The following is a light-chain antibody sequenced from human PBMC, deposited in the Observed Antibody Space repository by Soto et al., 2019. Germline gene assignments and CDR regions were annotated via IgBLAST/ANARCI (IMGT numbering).Light chain of an antibody. J-gene: IGKJ2*01. V-gene: IGKV1-5*01. CDR3: QHTTDFT. CDR1: SSKW. Sequence: DIHMTQSPATLAAPVGDTVTMTCRSSSKWLAWYQKKPGKAPKLLIYDVSNLERGVTPRFSGSTSGAESTLTITGLQPDDLGTYYCQHTTDFTFGQGTKVDIK. CDR2: DVS.